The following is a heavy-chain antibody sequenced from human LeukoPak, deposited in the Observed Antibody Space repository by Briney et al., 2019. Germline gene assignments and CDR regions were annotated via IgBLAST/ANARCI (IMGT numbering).Heavy chain of an antibody. D-gene: IGHD1-26*01. Sequence: GGSLRLSCAASGFTFSNYAIHWVRQAPDKGLEWVAVLAYDGKDKHYADSVKGRFTISRDNPKNTLYLQMNSLRVEDTAVYYCARGGREIYYYYYGMDVWGQGTTVTVSS. CDR2: LAYDGKDK. CDR1: GFTFSNYA. CDR3: ARGGREIYYYYYGMDV. V-gene: IGHV3-30*04. J-gene: IGHJ6*02.